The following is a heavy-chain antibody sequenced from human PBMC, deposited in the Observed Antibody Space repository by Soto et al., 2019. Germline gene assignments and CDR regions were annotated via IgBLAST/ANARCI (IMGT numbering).Heavy chain of an antibody. J-gene: IGHJ4*02. CDR2: IYYSGST. Sequence: SETLSLTCTVSGGSISNFYWSWIRQPPGKGLEWIGSIYYSGSTYYNPSLKSRVTISVDTSKNQFSLKLSSVTAADTAVYYCASRPLMVRANDYWXQ. CDR3: ASRPLMVRANDY. V-gene: IGHV4-59*05. D-gene: IGHD3-10*01. CDR1: GGSISNFY.